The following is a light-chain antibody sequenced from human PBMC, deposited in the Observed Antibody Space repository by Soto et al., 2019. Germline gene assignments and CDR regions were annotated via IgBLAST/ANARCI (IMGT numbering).Light chain of an antibody. V-gene: IGKV1-5*01. J-gene: IGKJ1*01. CDR2: DVS. CDR1: QNIERW. CDR3: QQFKSDTWT. Sequence: DIQMTQSPSTLSASVGDRVTITCRASQNIERWLAWYQQKPGKAPKLLLYDVSSLESGVPSRFSGSGSGTEFILTINGLQPDDFATYFCQQFKSDTWTFGQGTKV.